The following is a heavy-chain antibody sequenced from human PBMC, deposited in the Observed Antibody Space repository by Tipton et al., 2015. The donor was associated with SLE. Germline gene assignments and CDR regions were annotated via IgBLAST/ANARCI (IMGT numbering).Heavy chain of an antibody. Sequence: TLSLTCAVSGYSISSGYYWGWIRQPPGKGLEWIGSIYYSGSTYYNPSLKSRVTISVDTSKNQFSLKLSSVTAADTAVYYCARQSTGYFDYWGQGTLVTVSS. V-gene: IGHV4-38-2*01. CDR2: IYYSGST. CDR1: GYSISSGYY. J-gene: IGHJ4*02. CDR3: ARQSTGYFDY. D-gene: IGHD1-1*01.